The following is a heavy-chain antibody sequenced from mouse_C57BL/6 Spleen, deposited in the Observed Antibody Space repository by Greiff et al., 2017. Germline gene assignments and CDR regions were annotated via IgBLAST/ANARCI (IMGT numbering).Heavy chain of an antibody. CDR2: IDPSDSYT. CDR3: ARGGSGYDSMDY. D-gene: IGHD3-2*02. J-gene: IGHJ4*01. CDR1: GYTFTSYW. V-gene: IGHV1-69*01. Sequence: QVQLQQPGAELVMPGASVKLSCKASGYTFTSYWMHWVKQRPGQGLEWIGEIDPSDSYTNYNQKFKGKSTWSVDKSPSTAYMHLSSLTSEDSAIYYCARGGSGYDSMDYWGQGTSVTVSS.